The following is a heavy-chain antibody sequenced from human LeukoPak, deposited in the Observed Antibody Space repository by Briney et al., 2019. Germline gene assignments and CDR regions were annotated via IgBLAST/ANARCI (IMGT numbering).Heavy chain of an antibody. CDR1: RGSISGFY. Sequence: SETLSLTCTVSRGSISGFYWSWLRQPPGKELEWIAYINYDGSATYTPSLKSRATISLNTSKNQFSLKLNSVTAADTAVYYCASTLIAAAGTDYFDYWGQGTLVTVSS. CDR3: ASTLIAAAGTDYFDY. V-gene: IGHV4-59*08. D-gene: IGHD6-13*01. J-gene: IGHJ4*02. CDR2: INYDGSA.